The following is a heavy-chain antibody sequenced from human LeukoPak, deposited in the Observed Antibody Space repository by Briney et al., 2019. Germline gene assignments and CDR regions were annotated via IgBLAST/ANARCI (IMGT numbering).Heavy chain of an antibody. J-gene: IGHJ4*02. CDR2: ISAYDGNT. Sequence: ASVKVSCKASGYTFPIYGISWVRQAPGQGLEWMGWISAYDGNTKYAQKFQGRITMTTDTSTTTAYMELRTLRSDDTAVYYCAREPGAYFGYWGQGTLVTVSS. CDR3: AREPGAYFGY. V-gene: IGHV1-18*01. CDR1: GYTFPIYG. D-gene: IGHD7-27*01.